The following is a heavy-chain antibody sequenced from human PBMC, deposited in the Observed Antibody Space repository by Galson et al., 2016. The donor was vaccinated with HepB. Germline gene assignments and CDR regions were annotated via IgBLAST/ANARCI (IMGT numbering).Heavy chain of an antibody. CDR3: ARDRADFSTDYSLHDAFDI. V-gene: IGHV4-59*12. CDR2: ILHTGTA. CDR1: GASISNFC. Sequence: LSLTCTVSGASISNFCWSWIRQAPGKGLEWIGYILHTGTAKYNPSLESRVTISLDTSKRQVSLRLTSVTAADTAVYYCARDRADFSTDYSLHDAFDIWGPGTMVTVSS. D-gene: IGHD3/OR15-3a*01. J-gene: IGHJ3*02.